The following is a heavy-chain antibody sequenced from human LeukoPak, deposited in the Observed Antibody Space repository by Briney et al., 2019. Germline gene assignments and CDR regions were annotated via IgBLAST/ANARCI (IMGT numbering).Heavy chain of an antibody. CDR2: ISYDGSNK. CDR1: GFTFSSYA. V-gene: IGHV3-30*04. CDR3: AREGIVVPAAPTFYYYYYYMDV. J-gene: IGHJ6*03. Sequence: GGSLRLSCAASGFTFSSYAMHWVRQAPGKGLEWVAVISYDGSNKYYADSVKGRFTISRDNSKNTLYLQMNSLRAEDTAVYYCAREGIVVPAAPTFYYYYYYMDVWGEGTTVTVSS. D-gene: IGHD2-2*01.